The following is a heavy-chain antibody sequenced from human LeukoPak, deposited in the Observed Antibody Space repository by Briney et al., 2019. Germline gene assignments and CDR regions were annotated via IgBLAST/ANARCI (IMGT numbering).Heavy chain of an antibody. CDR2: IFYSGST. D-gene: IGHD6-13*01. CDR3: ARERREGGSSWIDY. V-gene: IGHV4-30-4*01. Sequence: SETLSLTCTVSGGSISSGDYYWSWIRQPPGKGLECIGHIFYSGSTYYNPSLMRRLTISVDTSKNQFSLKLSSVTPADTAVYYCARERREGGSSWIDYWGRGTLVTVSS. CDR1: GGSISSGDYY. J-gene: IGHJ4*02.